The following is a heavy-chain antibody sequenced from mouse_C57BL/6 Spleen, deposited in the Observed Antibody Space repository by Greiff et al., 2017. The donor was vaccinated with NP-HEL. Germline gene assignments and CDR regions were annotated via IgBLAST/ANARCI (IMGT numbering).Heavy chain of an antibody. J-gene: IGHJ2*01. CDR3: TRRGRTGAFDY. D-gene: IGHD4-1*01. V-gene: IGHV1-15*01. Sequence: QVQLQQSGAELVRPGASVTLSCKASGYTFTDYEMHWVKQTPVHGLEWIGAIDPETGGTAYNQKFKGKAILTADKSSSTAYMELRSLTSEDSAVYYCTRRGRTGAFDYWGQGTTLTVSS. CDR1: GYTFTDYE. CDR2: IDPETGGT.